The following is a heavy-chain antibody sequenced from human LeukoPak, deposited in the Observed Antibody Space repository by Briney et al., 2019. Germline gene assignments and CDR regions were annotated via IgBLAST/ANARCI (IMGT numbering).Heavy chain of an antibody. Sequence: PGGSLRLSCAASGFTFSNYWMSWVRQAPGKGLEWVANMKEDGSEKFYVDSVKGQFTIPRDNAKNSLYLQMNSLRVEDTAVYYCAREKVATASAFDIWGQGTMVTVSS. J-gene: IGHJ3*02. CDR2: MKEDGSEK. V-gene: IGHV3-7*01. D-gene: IGHD4-23*01. CDR3: AREKVATASAFDI. CDR1: GFTFSNYW.